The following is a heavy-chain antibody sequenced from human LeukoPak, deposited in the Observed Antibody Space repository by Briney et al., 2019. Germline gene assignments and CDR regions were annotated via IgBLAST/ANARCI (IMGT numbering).Heavy chain of an antibody. J-gene: IGHJ2*01. CDR3: ARWHHSNRYFDR. CDR2: TYYMSHWQT. D-gene: IGHD2-8*01. Sequence: SQTLSLTCALSGDSVSRNSAAWNCLRVSPSRGLEWLGRTYYMSHWQTEYAVSVRSRITISADTSKNQVSLHVASPTPEDTAIYYCARWHHSNRYFDRWGRGSLVIVSS. V-gene: IGHV6-1*01. CDR1: GDSVSRNSAA.